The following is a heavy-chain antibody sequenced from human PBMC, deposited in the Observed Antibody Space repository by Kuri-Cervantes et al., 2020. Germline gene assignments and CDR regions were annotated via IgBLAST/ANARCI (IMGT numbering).Heavy chain of an antibody. CDR1: GGTFTSYT. CDR3: ARDDEASGSWYGGVYYHYYYGMDD. V-gene: IGHV1-2*02. Sequence: ASVKVSCKASGGTFTSYTISWVRQAPGQGLEWMGWSNPNNGRTNYAQKFQGRVTMTRDTSISTAYMELSRLRTADTAAYYCARDDEASGSWYGGVYYHYYYGMDDWGQGTTVTVSS. D-gene: IGHD6-13*01. J-gene: IGHJ6*02. CDR2: SNPNNGRT.